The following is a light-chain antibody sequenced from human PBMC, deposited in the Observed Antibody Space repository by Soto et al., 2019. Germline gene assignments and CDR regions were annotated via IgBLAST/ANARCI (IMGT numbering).Light chain of an antibody. CDR1: NIGSKS. J-gene: IGLJ3*02. CDR2: YDS. V-gene: IGLV3-21*04. CDR3: QVWDSSSDHNWV. Sequence: SYELTQPPSVSVAPGKTARITCGGNNIGSKSVHWYQQKPGQAPVLVIYYDSDRPSGIPERFSGSNSGNTATLTISRVEAGDEAYYYCQVWDSSSDHNWVFGGGTKLTVL.